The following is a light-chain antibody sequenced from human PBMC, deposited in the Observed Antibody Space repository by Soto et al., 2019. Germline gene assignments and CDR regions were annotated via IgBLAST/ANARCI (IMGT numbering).Light chain of an antibody. CDR2: GSS. CDR1: QSVSNNY. V-gene: IGKV3-20*01. Sequence: EVVLTQSPGTLSLSPGERATLSCRASQSVSNNYLAWYQQKPGQSPKLLLFGSSDRATGIPDRFSGSGSGTDFTLTISSLEPEDFAVYYWQQYGSSPPYTFGQGTKLEIK. J-gene: IGKJ2*01. CDR3: QQYGSSPPYT.